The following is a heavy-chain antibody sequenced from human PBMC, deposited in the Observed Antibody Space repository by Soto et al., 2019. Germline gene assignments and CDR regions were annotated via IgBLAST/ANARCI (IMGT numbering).Heavy chain of an antibody. D-gene: IGHD2-21*01. J-gene: IGHJ5*02. CDR2: IYYSGST. Sequence: PSETLSLTCTVSGGSISSYYWSWIRQPPGKGLEWIGYIYYSGSTNYNPSLKSRVTISVDTSKNQFSLKLSSVTAADTAVYYCASEGFSYCGGDCYGYNWFDPWGQGTLVTVSS. V-gene: IGHV4-59*12. CDR3: ASEGFSYCGGDCYGYNWFDP. CDR1: GGSISSYY.